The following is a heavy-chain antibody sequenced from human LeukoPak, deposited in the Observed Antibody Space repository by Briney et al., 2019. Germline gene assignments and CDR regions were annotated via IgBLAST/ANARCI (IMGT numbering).Heavy chain of an antibody. Sequence: GGSLRLSCAASGFTFSSYGMHWVRQAPGKGLEWVAVIWYDGSNKYCADSVEGRFTISRDNSKNTLYLQMNSLRAEDTAVYYCARGLRWELLGGLDYWGQGTLVTVSS. V-gene: IGHV3-33*01. J-gene: IGHJ4*02. D-gene: IGHD1-26*01. CDR1: GFTFSSYG. CDR2: IWYDGSNK. CDR3: ARGLRWELLGGLDY.